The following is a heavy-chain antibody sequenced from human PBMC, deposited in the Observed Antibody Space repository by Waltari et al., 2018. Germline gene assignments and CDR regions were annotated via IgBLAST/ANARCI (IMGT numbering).Heavy chain of an antibody. V-gene: IGHV3-23*01. CDR3: AKRGAPGELWFFDY. CDR2: VVGSGAAT. CDR1: GFTFRDYA. D-gene: IGHD2-21*01. J-gene: IGHJ4*02. Sequence: EVQLLESGGGLVQPGGSLRLSCTVSGFTFRDYAMTWVRQAPGRGWGWGALVVGSGAATYYADSVKGRFSISRDNSRNTLYLQMNSLRAEDTAMYYCAKRGAPGELWFFDYWGQGNLVTVSS.